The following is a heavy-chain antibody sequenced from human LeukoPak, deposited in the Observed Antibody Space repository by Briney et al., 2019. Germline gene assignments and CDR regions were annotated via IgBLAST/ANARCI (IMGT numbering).Heavy chain of an antibody. CDR3: ARGADYDFWSGSLD. Sequence: PGGSLRLSCAASGFTFSSYAMHWVRQAPGKGLEYVSAISSNGGSTYYANSVKGRFTISRDNSKNTLYLQMGSLRAEDMAVYYCARGADYDFWSGSLDWGQGTLVTVSS. J-gene: IGHJ4*02. CDR1: GFTFSSYA. V-gene: IGHV3-64*01. CDR2: ISSNGGST. D-gene: IGHD3-3*01.